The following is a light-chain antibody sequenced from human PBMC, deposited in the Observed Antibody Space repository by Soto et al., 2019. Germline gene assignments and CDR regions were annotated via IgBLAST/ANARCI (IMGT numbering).Light chain of an antibody. CDR1: QSVSSSY. Sequence: EIVLTQPPGTLSLSPGERATLSCRASQSVSSSYLAWYRQKPGQAPRLLIYGASSRATGIPDRFSGSGSGTDFTLTISRLEPEDFAVYYCQQYGSSPQTFGQGTKVDIK. J-gene: IGKJ1*01. V-gene: IGKV3-20*01. CDR2: GAS. CDR3: QQYGSSPQT.